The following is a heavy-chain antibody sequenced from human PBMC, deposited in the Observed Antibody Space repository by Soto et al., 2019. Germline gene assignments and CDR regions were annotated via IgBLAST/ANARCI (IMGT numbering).Heavy chain of an antibody. V-gene: IGHV3-73*01. CDR2: IKTKAESYAT. Sequence: LRLSCAASGFRFSGSDMHWVRQASGEGLEWVGRIKTKAESYATALAASVKGRFSLSRDDSKNTAYLEMNSLKTEDTAVYYCTRRDCSGGDCYSDFDYWGQGALVTVSS. CDR1: GFRFSGSD. J-gene: IGHJ4*02. CDR3: TRRDCSGGDCYSDFDY. D-gene: IGHD2-15*01.